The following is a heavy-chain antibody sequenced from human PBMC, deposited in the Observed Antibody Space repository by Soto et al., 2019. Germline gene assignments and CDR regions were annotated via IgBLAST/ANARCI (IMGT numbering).Heavy chain of an antibody. D-gene: IGHD3-10*01. CDR3: ASPRGLDDAFDF. V-gene: IGHV3-21*01. J-gene: IGHJ3*01. CDR2: VSSSGSYK. CDR1: GFTFSSQT. Sequence: EVQLVESGGGLVKPGGSMRLSCAVSGFTFSSQTMNWVRQAPGKGLEWVSSVSSSGSYKYYADSVKGRFTISSDNAKNSLYLQMNSLRADDTAVYFCASPRGLDDAFDFWGQGTMVTVSS.